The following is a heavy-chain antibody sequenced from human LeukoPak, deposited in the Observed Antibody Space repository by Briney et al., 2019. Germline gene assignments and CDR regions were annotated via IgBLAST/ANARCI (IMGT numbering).Heavy chain of an antibody. CDR1: GFAFDDYA. D-gene: IGHD3-10*01. J-gene: IGHJ4*02. CDR3: AKGSSGSYYNGIDY. V-gene: IGHV3-9*01. CDR2: ISWNSGSI. Sequence: PGRSLRLSCAASGFAFDDYAMHWVRQAPGKGLEWVSGISWNSGSIGYADSVKGRFTISRDNAKNSLYLQMNSLRAEDTALHYCAKGSSGSYYNGIDYWGQGTLVTVSS.